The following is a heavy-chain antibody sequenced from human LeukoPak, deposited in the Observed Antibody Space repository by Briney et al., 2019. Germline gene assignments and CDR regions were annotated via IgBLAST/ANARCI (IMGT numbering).Heavy chain of an antibody. CDR1: GYTFTGYY. V-gene: IGHV1-2*02. D-gene: IGHD3-3*01. CDR2: INPNSGGT. CDR3: ARELESITIFGVVIHLPDY. J-gene: IGHJ4*02. Sequence: GASVKVSCKASGYTFTGYYMHWVRQAPGQGLEWMGWINPNSGGTNYAQKFQGRVTMTRDTSISTAYMELSRLRSDDTAVYYCARELESITIFGVVIHLPDYWGQGTLDTVSS.